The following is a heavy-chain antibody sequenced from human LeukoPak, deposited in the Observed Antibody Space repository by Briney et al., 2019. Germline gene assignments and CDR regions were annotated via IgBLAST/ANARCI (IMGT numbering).Heavy chain of an antibody. Sequence: GGSLRLSCVASGFIFNNHWMTWVRQAPGKGLEWVANIRHDGRGKYYVDSVKGRFTISRDNAKNSLFLQMNSLRAEDTAVYYCASNYGGWGQGTPVTVSS. CDR2: IRHDGRGK. CDR1: GFIFNNHW. CDR3: ASNYGG. J-gene: IGHJ4*02. V-gene: IGHV3-7*03. D-gene: IGHD4-11*01.